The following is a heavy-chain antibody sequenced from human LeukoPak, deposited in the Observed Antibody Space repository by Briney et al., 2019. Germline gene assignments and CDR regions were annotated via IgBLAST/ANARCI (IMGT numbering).Heavy chain of an antibody. J-gene: IGHJ4*02. Sequence: SETLSLTCAVYGGSFSGYYWSWIRQPPGKGLDWIGEINHSGSTNYNPPLKSRVTISVDTSKNQFSLKLSSVTAADTAVYYCARIKAQCSSWYKQWLVPKLYFDYWGQGTLVTVSS. V-gene: IGHV4-34*01. D-gene: IGHD6-19*01. CDR3: ARIKAQCSSWYKQWLVPKLYFDY. CDR2: INHSGST. CDR1: GGSFSGYY.